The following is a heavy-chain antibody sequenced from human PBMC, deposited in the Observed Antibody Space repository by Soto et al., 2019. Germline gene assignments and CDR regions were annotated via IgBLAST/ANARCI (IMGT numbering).Heavy chain of an antibody. Sequence: KPSETLSLTCTVSGGSISSGDYYWSWIRQPPGKGLEWIGYIYYSGSTYYNPSLKSRVTMSVDTSKNQFSLKLSSVTAADTAVYYCARFPRGYSYAFHDWGQGALVTVSS. D-gene: IGHD5-18*01. CDR1: GGSISSGDYY. CDR2: IYYSGST. CDR3: ARFPRGYSYAFHD. J-gene: IGHJ4*02. V-gene: IGHV4-30-4*01.